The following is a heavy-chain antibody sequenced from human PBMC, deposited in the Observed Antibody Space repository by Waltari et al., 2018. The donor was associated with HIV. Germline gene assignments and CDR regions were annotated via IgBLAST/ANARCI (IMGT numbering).Heavy chain of an antibody. CDR2: ISDNCCST. V-gene: IGHV3-23*04. J-gene: IGHJ4*02. CDR1: GFTLRAFA. Sequence: ERQLVGSGGALVKPGGSLILSGAASGFTLRAFAVTWVRPAPGKGLEWVSAISDNCCSTYYADSVKGRFTISRDNSKNTLYLQMNSLRADDTALYYCAKDGPLGATAASFDSWGQGTLVTVSS. CDR3: AKDGPLGATAASFDS. D-gene: IGHD1-26*01.